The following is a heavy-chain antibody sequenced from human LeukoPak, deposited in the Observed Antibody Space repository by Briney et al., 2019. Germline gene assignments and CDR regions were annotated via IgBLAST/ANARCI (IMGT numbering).Heavy chain of an antibody. CDR2: ISYDGTNK. V-gene: IGHV3-30*18. J-gene: IGHJ4*02. CDR1: GFTFSSYG. CDR3: VKDRYDSSGYLFDY. D-gene: IGHD3-22*01. Sequence: GGPLRLSCAASGFTFSSYGMHWVRQAPGKGLEWVAIISYDGTNKYYADSVKGRFTISRDNSKNTLYLQMNSLRAEDTAVYYCVKDRYDSSGYLFDYWGQGTLVTVSS.